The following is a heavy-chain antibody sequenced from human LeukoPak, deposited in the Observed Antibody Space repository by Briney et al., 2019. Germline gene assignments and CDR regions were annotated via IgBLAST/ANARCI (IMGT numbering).Heavy chain of an antibody. CDR2: IYPADSDT. D-gene: IGHD1-26*01. V-gene: IGHV5-51*01. Sequence: GASLQICCQASGSSFTSYWIGWGRQLPGEGLEWMGIIYPADSDTTYSPSFQGQVTISADKSVSTAYLPWSRLKASDTAMYYCARRRDLYSGSYYPFDYWGQGTLVTVSS. CDR1: GSSFTSYW. CDR3: ARRRDLYSGSYYPFDY. J-gene: IGHJ4*02.